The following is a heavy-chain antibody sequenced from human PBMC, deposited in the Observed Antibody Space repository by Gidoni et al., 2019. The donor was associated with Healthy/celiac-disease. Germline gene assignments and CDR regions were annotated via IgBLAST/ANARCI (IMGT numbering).Heavy chain of an antibody. D-gene: IGHD3-3*02. CDR3: ARDIRRYGIDG. J-gene: IGHJ6*02. CDR1: GFTFGSYR. Sequence: EVQLVESGGGLVQPGGSLRLSCAASGFTFGSYRMNWVRQAPGKGPEWGSYMSRSSSTIDYADSVKGRFTIYRDNAKNSLYLQMNSLGDEDTAVYYCARDIRRYGIDGWGQGTTVTVSS. CDR2: MSRSSSTI. V-gene: IGHV3-48*02.